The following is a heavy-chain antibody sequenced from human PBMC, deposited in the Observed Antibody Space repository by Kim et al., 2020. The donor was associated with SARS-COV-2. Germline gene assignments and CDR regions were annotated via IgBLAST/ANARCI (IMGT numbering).Heavy chain of an antibody. V-gene: IGHV3-23*01. CDR2: T. J-gene: IGHJ4*02. CDR3: ARLISRGGSDY. D-gene: IGHD3-3*02. Sequence: TYYADSVKGRFPISSDNSKNTLYLQMNSLRAEDTAVYYCARLISRGGSDYWGQGTLVTVSS.